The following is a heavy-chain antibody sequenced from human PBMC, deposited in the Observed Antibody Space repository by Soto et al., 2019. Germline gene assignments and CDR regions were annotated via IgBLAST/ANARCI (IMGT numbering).Heavy chain of an antibody. Sequence: QVTLKESGPVLVRPTETLTLTCTVSGFSLNNTRVGVGWIRQPPGRAPEWLAHIFSIVEKSYNTSLRTRLTISKDISKGQVVLTMTNMNPLDTATYSCARIPSYGSTWEYYFYYYGMDVWGPGTTVTVSS. J-gene: IGHJ6*02. CDR3: ARIPSYGSTWEYYFYYYGMDV. D-gene: IGHD2-15*01. CDR1: GFSLNNTRVG. V-gene: IGHV2-26*01. CDR2: IFSIVEK.